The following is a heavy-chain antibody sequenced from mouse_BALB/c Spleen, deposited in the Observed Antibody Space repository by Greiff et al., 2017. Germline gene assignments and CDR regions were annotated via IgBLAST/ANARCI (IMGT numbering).Heavy chain of an antibody. Sequence: EVQLVESGGDLVKPGGSLKLSCAASGFAFSSYDMSWVRQTPEKRLEWVAYISSGGGSTYYPDTVKGRFTISRDNAKNTLYLQMSSLKSEYTAMYYCARLLAYWGQGTLVTVSA. CDR2: ISSGGGST. CDR1: GFAFSSYD. CDR3: ARLLAY. J-gene: IGHJ3*01. V-gene: IGHV5-12-1*01.